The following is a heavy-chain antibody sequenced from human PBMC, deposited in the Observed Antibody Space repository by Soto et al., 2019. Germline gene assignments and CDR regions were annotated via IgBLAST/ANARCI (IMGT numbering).Heavy chain of an antibody. Sequence: GASVKVSCKASGYTFTSYYMHWVRQAPGQGLEWMGIINPSGGSTSYAQKFQGRVTMTRDTSKNTLYLQMNSLRAEDTAVYYCAGLLGGSGSYYNDAFDIWGQGTMVTVSS. V-gene: IGHV1-46*01. D-gene: IGHD3-10*01. CDR1: GYTFTSYY. CDR2: INPSGGST. J-gene: IGHJ3*02. CDR3: AGLLGGSGSYYNDAFDI.